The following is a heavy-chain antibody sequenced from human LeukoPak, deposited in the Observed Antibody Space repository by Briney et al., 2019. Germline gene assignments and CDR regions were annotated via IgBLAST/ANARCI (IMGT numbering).Heavy chain of an antibody. V-gene: IGHV4-30-4*01. CDR1: GGSISSGDYY. J-gene: IGHJ6*02. CDR2: IYYSGST. Sequence: PSETLSLTCTVSGGSISSGDYYWSWVRQPAGKGLEWIGYIYYSGSTYYNPSLKSRVTISVGTSKNQFSLKLSSVTAADTAVYYCAREPPGGYDFWSGYYTRLNYYYGMDVWGQGTTVTVSS. D-gene: IGHD3-3*01. CDR3: AREPPGGYDFWSGYYTRLNYYYGMDV.